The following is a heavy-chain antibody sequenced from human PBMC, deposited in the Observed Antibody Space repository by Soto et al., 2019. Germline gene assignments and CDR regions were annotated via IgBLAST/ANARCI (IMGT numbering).Heavy chain of an antibody. Sequence: GGSLRLSCAASGFTFSSYWMHWVRQAPGKGLVWVSRINSDGSSTSYADSVKGRFTISRDNAKNTLYLQMNSLRAEDTAVYYCARDPSGTYHPGDLDHWGQGTLVTVSS. CDR3: ARDPSGTYHPGDLDH. D-gene: IGHD1-26*01. CDR2: INSDGSST. CDR1: GFTFSSYW. V-gene: IGHV3-74*01. J-gene: IGHJ4*02.